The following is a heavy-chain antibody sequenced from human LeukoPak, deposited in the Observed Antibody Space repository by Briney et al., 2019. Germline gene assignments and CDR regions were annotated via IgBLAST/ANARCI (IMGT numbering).Heavy chain of an antibody. D-gene: IGHD2-2*01. J-gene: IGHJ5*02. V-gene: IGHV3-21*01. Sequence: GGSLRLSCAASGFTFSSYSMNWVRQAPGKGPEWVSSISSSSSYIYYADSVKGRFTISRDNAKNSLYLQMNSLRAEDTAVYYCAGPLGYCSSTSCYPWGQGTLVTVSS. CDR3: AGPLGYCSSTSCYP. CDR1: GFTFSSYS. CDR2: ISSSSSYI.